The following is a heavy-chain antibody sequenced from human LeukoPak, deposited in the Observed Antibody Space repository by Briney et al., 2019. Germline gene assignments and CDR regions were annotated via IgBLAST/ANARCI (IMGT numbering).Heavy chain of an antibody. CDR3: ARLAISSIWSVYFDY. Sequence: GESLKISCKGSGYGFTNYWIGWVRQMPGKGLEWMGIIYPGDSNTRYSPSFQGQVTISADKSISTAYLQWSSLKASDTAMYYCARLAISSIWSVYFDYWGQGTLVTVSS. CDR2: IYPGDSNT. CDR1: GYGFTNYW. D-gene: IGHD6-13*01. J-gene: IGHJ4*02. V-gene: IGHV5-51*01.